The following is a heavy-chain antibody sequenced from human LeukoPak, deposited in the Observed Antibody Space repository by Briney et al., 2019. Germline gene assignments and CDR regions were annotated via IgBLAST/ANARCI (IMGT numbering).Heavy chain of an antibody. Sequence: GASVKVSCKASGYTFTGYHMHWVRQAPGQGLEWMGWINPNSGGTNYAQKFQGGVTMTRDTSISTAYMELSRLRSDDTAVYYCARDHYDSSGYYFDYWGQGTLVTVSS. CDR3: ARDHYDSSGYYFDY. D-gene: IGHD3-22*01. J-gene: IGHJ4*02. CDR2: INPNSGGT. V-gene: IGHV1-2*02. CDR1: GYTFTGYH.